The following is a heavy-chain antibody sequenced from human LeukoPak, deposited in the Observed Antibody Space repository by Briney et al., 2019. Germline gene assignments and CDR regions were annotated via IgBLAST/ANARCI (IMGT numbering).Heavy chain of an antibody. CDR2: IRSKASSYAT. CDR1: GLSFSGSA. CDR3: SRIQDWSNGVD. V-gene: IGHV3-73*01. J-gene: IGHJ4*02. D-gene: IGHD2-8*01. Sequence: GGSLKLSCAASGLSFSGSAIHWVRQTSEKGLEGVGRIRSKASSYATGYGESVKGRFTISRDESRSTAYLQMNSLKTEDTAVYYCSRIQDWSNGVDWGQGTLVTVSS.